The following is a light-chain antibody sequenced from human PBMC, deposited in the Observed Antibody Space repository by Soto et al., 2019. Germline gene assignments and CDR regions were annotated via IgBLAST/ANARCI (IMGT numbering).Light chain of an antibody. CDR1: SSDVGGYNY. CDR3: SSYTSSSTV. J-gene: IGLJ2*01. V-gene: IGLV2-14*01. CDR2: DVS. Sequence: QSALTQPASVSGSPGQSITISCTGTSSDVGGYNYVSWYQQHPGKDPKLMIYDVSNRPSGVSNRFSGSKSGNTASLTISGLQDEDEADYYCSSYTSSSTVFGGGTQLTVL.